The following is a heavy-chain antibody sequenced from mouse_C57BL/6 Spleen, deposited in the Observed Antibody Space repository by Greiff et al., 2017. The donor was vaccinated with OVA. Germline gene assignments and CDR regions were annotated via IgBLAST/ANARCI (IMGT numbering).Heavy chain of an antibody. Sequence: VQLQQSGPELVKPGASVKISCKASGYAFSSSWMNWVKQRPGKGLEWIGRIYPGDGDTNYTGKFKGTATLTADNSSSTAYMQLSSLTSEDSAVYFCARSGIYYDYDGDVYYAMDYWGQGTSVTVSS. J-gene: IGHJ4*01. D-gene: IGHD2-4*01. V-gene: IGHV1-82*01. CDR1: GYAFSSSW. CDR3: ARSGIYYDYDGDVYYAMDY. CDR2: IYPGDGDT.